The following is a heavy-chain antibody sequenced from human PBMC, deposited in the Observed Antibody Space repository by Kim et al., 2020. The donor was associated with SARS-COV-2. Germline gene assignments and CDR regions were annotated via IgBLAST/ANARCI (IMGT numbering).Heavy chain of an antibody. CDR2: IIPIFGTA. CDR1: GGTFSSYA. Sequence: SVKVSCKASGGTFSSYAISWVRQAPGQGLEWMGGIIPIFGTANYAQKFQGRVTITADESTCTAYMELSSLRSEDTAVYYCARDLFSSSWRLDAFDIWGQGTMVTVSS. V-gene: IGHV1-69*13. J-gene: IGHJ3*02. D-gene: IGHD6-13*01. CDR3: ARDLFSSSWRLDAFDI.